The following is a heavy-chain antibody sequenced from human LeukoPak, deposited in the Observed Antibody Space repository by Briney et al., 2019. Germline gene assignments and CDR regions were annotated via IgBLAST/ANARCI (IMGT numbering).Heavy chain of an antibody. CDR1: GFTFSGSA. CDR2: IRSKANSYAT. D-gene: IGHD6-13*01. J-gene: IGHJ6*03. V-gene: IGHV3-73*01. CDR3: ARPASSSWYYYYYYMDV. Sequence: GGSLRLSCAASGFTFSGSAMHWVRQASGKGLEWVGRIRSKANSYATAYAASVKGRFTISRDDSKNTAYLQMNSLRAEDTAVYYCARPASSSWYYYYYYMDVWGKGTTVTVSS.